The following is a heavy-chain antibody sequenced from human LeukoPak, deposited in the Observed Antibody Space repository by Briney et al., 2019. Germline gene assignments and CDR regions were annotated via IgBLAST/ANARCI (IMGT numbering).Heavy chain of an antibody. V-gene: IGHV3-30*02. D-gene: IGHD3-10*01. J-gene: IGHJ4*02. CDR3: AKDWDDYYGSGSYFDY. CDR2: IRYDGSNK. Sequence: GGSLRLSCAASGFTFSSYGMHWVRQAPGKGLEWVAFIRYDGSNKYYADSVKGRFTFSRDNSKNTLYLQMNSLRADDTALYYCAKDWDDYYGSGSYFDYWGQGTLVTVSS. CDR1: GFTFSSYG.